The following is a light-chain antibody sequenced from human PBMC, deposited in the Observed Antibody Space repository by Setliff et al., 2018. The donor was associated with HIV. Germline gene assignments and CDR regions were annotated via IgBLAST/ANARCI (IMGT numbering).Light chain of an antibody. J-gene: IGLJ3*02. V-gene: IGLV2-14*03. CDR3: CSYTTSSTFV. CDR1: SRDVGSSNY. Sequence: QSALTQPASVSGSPGQSITISCTGTSRDVGSSNYVSRYQHHPGKAPRLIIYDVSERPSAVSNRFSGSKSGNTASLTISGLQPEDEADYYCCSYTTSSTFVVGGGTK. CDR2: DVS.